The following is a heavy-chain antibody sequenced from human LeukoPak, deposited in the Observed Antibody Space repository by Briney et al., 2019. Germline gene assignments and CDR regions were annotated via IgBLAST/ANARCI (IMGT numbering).Heavy chain of an antibody. V-gene: IGHV4-30-2*01. D-gene: IGHD3-10*01. Sequence: SETLSLTCAVSGGSISSGGYSWSWIRQPPGKGLEWIGYIYHSGSTYYNPSLKSRVTIPVDRSKNQFSLKLSSVTAADTAVYYCARARYGSGSYYTIDYWGQGTLVTVSS. CDR2: IYHSGST. CDR1: GGSISSGGYS. CDR3: ARARYGSGSYYTIDY. J-gene: IGHJ4*02.